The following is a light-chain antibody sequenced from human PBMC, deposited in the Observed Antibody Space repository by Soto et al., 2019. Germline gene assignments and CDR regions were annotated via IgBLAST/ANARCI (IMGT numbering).Light chain of an antibody. V-gene: IGKV1-17*01. CDR1: QGIRND. J-gene: IGKJ1*01. CDR3: LQHNSNIGTWT. CDR2: AAS. Sequence: IPMAQSPSPPSCSAGXKLTIHCPAXQGIRNDLVWYQQKPGKAPKRLIYAASSLQSGVPSRFSGSGFGTEFTLTISSLQPEDFATYFCLQHNSNIGTWTFGQGTKVDIK.